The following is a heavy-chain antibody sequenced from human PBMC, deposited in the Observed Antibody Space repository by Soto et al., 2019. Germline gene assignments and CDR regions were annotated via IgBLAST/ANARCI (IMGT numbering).Heavy chain of an antibody. V-gene: IGHV3-33*01. Sequence: GGSLRLSCAASGFTFSSYGMHWVRQAPGKGLEWVAVIWYDGSNKYYADSVKGRFTISRDNSKNTLYLQMNSLRAEDTAVYYCARDSIPPMRGSGSPPGAYYYYYGMDVWGQGTTVTVSS. CDR2: IWYDGSNK. CDR3: ARDSIPPMRGSGSPPGAYYYYYGMDV. J-gene: IGHJ6*02. D-gene: IGHD3-10*01. CDR1: GFTFSSYG.